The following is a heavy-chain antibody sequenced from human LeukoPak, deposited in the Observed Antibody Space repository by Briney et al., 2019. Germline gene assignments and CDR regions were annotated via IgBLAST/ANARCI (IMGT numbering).Heavy chain of an antibody. J-gene: IGHJ4*02. Sequence: PGGSLRLSCAASGFTFSIYSMHWIRQAPEKGLEWVSYISSSSSTIKYADSVKGRFTISRDNAKNSLFLQMNSLRDEDTAVYYCARAKDNYYGSGSYDWGQGTLVTVSS. CDR1: GFTFSIYS. CDR2: ISSSSSTI. D-gene: IGHD3-10*01. V-gene: IGHV3-48*02. CDR3: ARAKDNYYGSGSYD.